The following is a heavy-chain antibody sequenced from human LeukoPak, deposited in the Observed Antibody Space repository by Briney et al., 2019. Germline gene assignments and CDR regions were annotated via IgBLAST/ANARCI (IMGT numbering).Heavy chain of an antibody. CDR3: AKEVEYQLLQYYYYGMDV. V-gene: IGHV3-30*18. CDR2: ISYDGSNK. J-gene: IGHJ6*04. CDR1: GFTFSSYG. D-gene: IGHD2-2*01. Sequence: GRSLRLSCAASGFTFSSYGMHWVRQAPGKGLEWVAAISYDGSNKYYADSVKGRFTISRDNSKNTLYLQMNSLRAEDTAVYYCAKEVEYQLLQYYYYGMDVWGKGTTVTVSS.